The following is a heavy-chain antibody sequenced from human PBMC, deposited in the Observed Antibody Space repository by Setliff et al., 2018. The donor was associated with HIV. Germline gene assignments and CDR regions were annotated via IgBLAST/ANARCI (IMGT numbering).Heavy chain of an antibody. J-gene: IGHJ6*04. V-gene: IGHV1-69*13. CDR1: GGSFSSFA. CDR3: ARSDSGWPHYQYHHTNV. Sequence: SVKVSCKAPGGSFSSFAFSWIRQAPGQGLEWMGGIIPIFGKVEYAQRFQDRVKITADDSTSTAYMEMSSLTSEDTAVYYCARSDSGWPHYQYHHTNVWGKGTTVTVSS. D-gene: IGHD6-19*01. CDR2: IIPIFGKV.